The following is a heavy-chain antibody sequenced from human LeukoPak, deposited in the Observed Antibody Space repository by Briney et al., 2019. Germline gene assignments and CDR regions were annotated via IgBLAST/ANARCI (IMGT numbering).Heavy chain of an antibody. CDR3: ARVYYDSSGYSS. J-gene: IGHJ4*02. CDR2: INSDGSST. D-gene: IGHD3-22*01. V-gene: IGHV3-74*01. CDR1: GFTFEDHV. Sequence: PGGSLRLSCAASGFTFEDHVMHWVRQAPGKGLVWVSRINSDGSSTSYADSVKGRFTISRDNAKNTLYLQMNSLRAEDTAVYYCARVYYDSSGYSSWGQGTLVTVSS.